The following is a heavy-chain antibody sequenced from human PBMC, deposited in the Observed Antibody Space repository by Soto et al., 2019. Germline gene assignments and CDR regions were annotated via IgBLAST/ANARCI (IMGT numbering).Heavy chain of an antibody. J-gene: IGHJ6*03. CDR2: IIPILGIA. Sequence: GASVKGSCKASGGTFSTYTISWVRQAPGQGREWMGRIIPILGIANYAQKFQGRVTITADKSTSTAYMELSSLRSEDTAVYYCARVPGMVRGVMHYYYMDVWGKGTTVTVSS. CDR3: ARVPGMVRGVMHYYYMDV. V-gene: IGHV1-69*02. CDR1: GGTFSTYT. D-gene: IGHD3-10*01.